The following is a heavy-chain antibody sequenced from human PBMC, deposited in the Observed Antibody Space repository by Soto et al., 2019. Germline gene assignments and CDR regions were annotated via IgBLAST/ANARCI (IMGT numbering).Heavy chain of an antibody. CDR2: ITPSGDIT. D-gene: IGHD3-16*01. CDR1: GFTFSSYA. V-gene: IGHV3-23*01. Sequence: EVQLLESGGGLAQPGGSLRLSCAASGFTFSSYAMSWVRQAPGKRLEWVSTITPSGDITSHADSVKGRFTISRDNSNSKSTLYLQMNSLRAEDTAVYYCAKDLYPGPITISSCFDFWGQGALVTVSS. CDR3: AKDLYPGPITISSCFDF. J-gene: IGHJ4*02.